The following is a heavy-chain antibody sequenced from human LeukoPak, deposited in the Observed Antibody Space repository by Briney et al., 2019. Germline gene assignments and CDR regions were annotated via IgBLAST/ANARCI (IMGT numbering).Heavy chain of an antibody. CDR3: APRFESTAIEETGKVH. V-gene: IGHV3-30*02. J-gene: IGHJ4*02. Sequence: QTGGSLRLSCAASGFTFNTYAMKWVRQAPGKGLEWVAYIRHDGNNKHYADSVKGRFTISRDNSKNTLYLQMNSLRPEDTAVYYCAPRFESTAIEETGKVHWGQGTLVIVSS. CDR2: IRHDGNNK. D-gene: IGHD6-13*01. CDR1: GFTFNTYA.